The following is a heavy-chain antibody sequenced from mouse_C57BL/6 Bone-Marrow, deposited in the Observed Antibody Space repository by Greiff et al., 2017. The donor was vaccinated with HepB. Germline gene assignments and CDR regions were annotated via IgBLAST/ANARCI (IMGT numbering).Heavy chain of an antibody. Sequence: DVKLVESGGGLVQPGGSLKLSCAASGIDFSRYWMSWVRRAPGKGLEWIGEINPDSSTINYAPSLKDKFIISRDNAKNTLYLQMSKVRSEDTALYYCAGGSSYYYAMDYWGQETSVTVSS. D-gene: IGHD1-1*01. V-gene: IGHV4-1*01. CDR3: AGGSSYYYAMDY. CDR1: GIDFSRYW. J-gene: IGHJ4*01. CDR2: INPDSSTI.